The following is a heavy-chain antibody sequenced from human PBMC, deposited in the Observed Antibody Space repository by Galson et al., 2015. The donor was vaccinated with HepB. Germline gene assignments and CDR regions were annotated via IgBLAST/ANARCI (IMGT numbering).Heavy chain of an antibody. D-gene: IGHD1-1*01. V-gene: IGHV3-48*02. CDR2: ISSRSTTM. CDR1: RFTFSNYA. J-gene: IGHJ3*02. Sequence: SCAASRFTFSNYAMNWVRQAPGKGLEWVSYISSRSTTMHYADSVKGRFTISRDNAKNSLYLQMNSLGDEDTALYYCASDGTWRTDAFDIWGQGTMVIVSS. CDR3: ASDGTWRTDAFDI.